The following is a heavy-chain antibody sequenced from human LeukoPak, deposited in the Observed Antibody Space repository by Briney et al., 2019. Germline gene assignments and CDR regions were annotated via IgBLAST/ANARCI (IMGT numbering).Heavy chain of an antibody. CDR3: ARGLIRGYGDYGRMVY. J-gene: IGHJ4*02. D-gene: IGHD4-17*01. CDR2: INPNSGGT. CDR1: GYTFTSYY. V-gene: IGHV1-2*02. Sequence: ASVKVSCKASGYTFTSYYMHWVRQAPGQGLEWMGWINPNSGGTNYAQKFQGRVTMTRDTSISTAYMELSRLRSDDTAVYYCARGLIRGYGDYGRMVYWGQGTLVTVSS.